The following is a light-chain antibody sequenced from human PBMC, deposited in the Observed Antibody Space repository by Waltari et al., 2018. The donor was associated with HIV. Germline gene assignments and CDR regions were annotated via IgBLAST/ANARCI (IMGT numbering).Light chain of an antibody. CDR1: QSISSWY. CDR3: NHYGSSPCT. V-gene: IGKV3-20*01. CDR2: GAS. J-gene: IGKJ3*01. Sequence: DIVSSHSPGTLSLSPAERATLTCRASQSISSWYLAWDQQKLGQAPRSLIYGASSRAAGIPDRFSGSGSGTDFTLTINRLEPEDCGVFYCNHYGSSPCTFGPGTKVDIK.